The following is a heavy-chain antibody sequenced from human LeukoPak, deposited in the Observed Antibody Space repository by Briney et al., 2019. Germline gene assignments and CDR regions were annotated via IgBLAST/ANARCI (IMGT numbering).Heavy chain of an antibody. CDR3: ARGYSSSWYGPEGNWFDP. CDR2: IYYSGST. D-gene: IGHD6-13*01. V-gene: IGHV4-39*01. CDR1: GGSISSSSYY. J-gene: IGHJ5*02. Sequence: SETLSLTCTVSGGSISSSSYYWGWIRQPPGKELEWIGSIYYSGSTYYNPSLKSRVTISVDTSKNQFSLKLSSVTAADTAVYYCARGYSSSWYGPEGNWFDPWGQGTLVTVSS.